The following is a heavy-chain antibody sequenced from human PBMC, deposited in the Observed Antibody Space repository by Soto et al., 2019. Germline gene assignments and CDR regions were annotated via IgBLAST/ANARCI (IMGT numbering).Heavy chain of an antibody. CDR3: ARVGATVTTIVDYFDY. V-gene: IGHV4-30-4*01. D-gene: IGHD4-17*01. J-gene: IGHJ4*02. CDR1: GGSISSGDYY. Sequence: PSETLSLTCTVSGGSISSGDYYWSWIRQPPGKGLEWIGYIYYSGSTYYNPSLKSRVTISVDTSKNQFSLKLSSVTAADTAVYYCARVGATVTTIVDYFDYWGQGTLVTVSS. CDR2: IYYSGST.